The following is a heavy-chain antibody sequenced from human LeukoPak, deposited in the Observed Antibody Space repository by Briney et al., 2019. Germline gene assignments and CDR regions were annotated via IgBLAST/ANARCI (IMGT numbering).Heavy chain of an antibody. J-gene: IGHJ3*02. CDR3: AKRGGVGARDAFDI. D-gene: IGHD1-26*01. CDR1: GFTFSTYA. CDR2: INHNGGNT. V-gene: IGHV3-23*01. Sequence: GGSLRLSCAASGFTFSTYAMNWVRQAPGKGLEWVSTINHNGGNTYYADSVKGRFTISRDNSKNTLYLQMNSLRAEDTAVYYCAKRGGVGARDAFDIWGQGTMVTVSS.